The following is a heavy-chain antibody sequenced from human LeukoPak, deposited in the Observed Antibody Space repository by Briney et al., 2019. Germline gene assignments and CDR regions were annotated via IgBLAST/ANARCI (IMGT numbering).Heavy chain of an antibody. V-gene: IGHV3-48*01. Sequence: GGSLRLSCAASGFTFSGYIMNWVRQAPGKGLEWVSFISSTSNTIYYADSVKGRFTVSRDNAKSSLYLQMNSLRAEDTAVYYCARDQWLDYWGQGTLVTVSS. CDR1: GFTFSGYI. CDR2: ISSTSNTI. J-gene: IGHJ4*02. D-gene: IGHD6-19*01. CDR3: ARDQWLDY.